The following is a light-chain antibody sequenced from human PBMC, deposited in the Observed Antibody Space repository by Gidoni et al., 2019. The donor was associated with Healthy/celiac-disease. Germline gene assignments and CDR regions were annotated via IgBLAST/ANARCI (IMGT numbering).Light chain of an antibody. Sequence: EFVLTQSQATLPLSPGERATLSCRASQSVSSYLAWYQQKPGQAPRLLIYDASNRATGIPARFSGSGSGTDFTLTISSLEPEDFAVYYCQQRSNWPPSITFGQGTRLEIK. CDR1: QSVSSY. CDR3: QQRSNWPPSIT. CDR2: DAS. V-gene: IGKV3-11*01. J-gene: IGKJ5*01.